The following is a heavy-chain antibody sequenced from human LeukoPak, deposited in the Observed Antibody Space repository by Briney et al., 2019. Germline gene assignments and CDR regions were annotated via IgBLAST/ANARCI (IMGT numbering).Heavy chain of an antibody. CDR2: INPHSGGT. J-gene: IGHJ4*02. Sequence: ASVKVSCKASGYTFTGYYIHWVRQAPGQGLEWIGWINPHSGGTNYAQKFQGRVTMTRDTSISTVYMELSRLRSDDTAVYYCARDWPARGYSYDYYFDYWGQGTLVTVSS. V-gene: IGHV1-2*02. D-gene: IGHD5-18*01. CDR3: ARDWPARGYSYDYYFDY. CDR1: GYTFTGYY.